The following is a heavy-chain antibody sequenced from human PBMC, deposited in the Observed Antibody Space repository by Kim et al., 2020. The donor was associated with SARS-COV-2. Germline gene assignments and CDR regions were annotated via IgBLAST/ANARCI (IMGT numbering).Heavy chain of an antibody. V-gene: IGHV7-4-1*02. Sequence: ASVKVSCKASGYTFSSIAMHWVRQAPGQGLEWMGWMNTNTGNPTYAQGFTGRFVFSLDPSVSTAYLQISSLRAEDTAVYFCATRYSSSYFDLWGRGTLVTVSS. CDR3: ATRYSSSYFDL. CDR2: MNTNTGNP. CDR1: GYTFSSIA. D-gene: IGHD6-13*01. J-gene: IGHJ2*01.